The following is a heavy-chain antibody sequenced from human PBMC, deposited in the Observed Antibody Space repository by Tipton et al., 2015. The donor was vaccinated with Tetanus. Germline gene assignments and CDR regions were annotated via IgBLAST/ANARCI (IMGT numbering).Heavy chain of an antibody. D-gene: IGHD1-26*01. V-gene: IGHV3-23*01. CDR3: ARTRELGDAFDI. CDR2: ISGSGGST. Sequence: AVSGFTFSSYAMSWVRQAPGKGLEWVSAISGSGGSTYYADSVKGRFTISRDNSKNTLYLQMNSLRAEDTAVYYCARTRELGDAFDIWGQGTMVTVSS. CDR1: GFTFSSYA. J-gene: IGHJ3*02.